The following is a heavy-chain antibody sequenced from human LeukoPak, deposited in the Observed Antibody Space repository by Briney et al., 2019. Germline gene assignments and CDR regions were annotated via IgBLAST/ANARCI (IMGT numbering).Heavy chain of an antibody. CDR2: IYYSGST. D-gene: IGHD3-9*01. CDR3: ARETGILTGYTYYFDY. Sequence: SETLSLTCTVSGGSISSGDYYWSWIRQPPGKGLEWIGYIYYSGSTYYNPFLKSRVTISVDTSKNQFSLKLSSVTAADTAAYYCARETGILTGYTYYFDYWGQGTLVTVSS. J-gene: IGHJ4*02. V-gene: IGHV4-30-4*08. CDR1: GGSISSGDYY.